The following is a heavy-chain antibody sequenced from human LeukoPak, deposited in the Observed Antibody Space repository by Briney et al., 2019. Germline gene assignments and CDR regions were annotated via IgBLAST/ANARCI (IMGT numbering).Heavy chain of an antibody. V-gene: IGHV4-31*03. Sequence: SETLSLTCIVSGGSISSDAYYWSWIRQHPGKGLEWIGYIYYSGSTYYNPSLKSRVTISGDTSKNHFSLTLSSVTAADTAVYYCARSYDSSASGFDYWGQGTLVTVSP. CDR1: GGSISSDAYY. CDR2: IYYSGST. D-gene: IGHD3-22*01. CDR3: ARSYDSSASGFDY. J-gene: IGHJ4*02.